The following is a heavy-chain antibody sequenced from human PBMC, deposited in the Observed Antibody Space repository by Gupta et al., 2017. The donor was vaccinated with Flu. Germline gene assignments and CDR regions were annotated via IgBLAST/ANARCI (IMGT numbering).Heavy chain of an antibody. J-gene: IGHJ3*02. V-gene: IGHV3-48*02. CDR1: GFTFSSYS. D-gene: IGHD3-22*01. CDR3: ARVAMIVVVNDAFDI. CDR2: ISSSSSTI. Sequence: EVQLVESRGGLVQPGGSLRLSCAASGFTFSSYSMNWVRQAPGKGLEWVSYISSSSSTIYYADSVKGRFTISRDNAKNSLYLQMNSLRDEDTAVYYCARVAMIVVVNDAFDIWGQGTMVTVSS.